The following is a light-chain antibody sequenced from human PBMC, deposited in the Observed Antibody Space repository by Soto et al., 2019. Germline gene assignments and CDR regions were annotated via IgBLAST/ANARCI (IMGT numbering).Light chain of an antibody. CDR1: QSVLSSSNNKNY. CDR3: QQCYRAPLT. J-gene: IGKJ4*01. V-gene: IGKV4-1*01. Sequence: DIVMTQSPDSLAVSLGERATINCKSSQSVLSSSNNKNYLTWYQQKPGQPPKLLIYWASTRESGVPDRFSGSGSGADFTLTISSLQAEDVAVYYCQQCYRAPLTFGGGTKVELK. CDR2: WAS.